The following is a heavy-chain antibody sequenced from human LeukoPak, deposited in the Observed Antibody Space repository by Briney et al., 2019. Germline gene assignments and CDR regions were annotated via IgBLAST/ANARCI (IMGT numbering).Heavy chain of an antibody. CDR1: GGSISSYY. J-gene: IGHJ3*02. V-gene: IGHV4-59*01. CDR2: VYYSGST. CDR3: ARGVAAAYAFDI. D-gene: IGHD6-13*01. Sequence: SETLSLTCTVSGGSISSYYWSWIRQPPGKGLEWIGYVYYSGSTDYNPSLKSRLTISVDTSKNQFSLKLSSVTAADTAVYYCARGVAAAYAFDIWGQGTMVTVSS.